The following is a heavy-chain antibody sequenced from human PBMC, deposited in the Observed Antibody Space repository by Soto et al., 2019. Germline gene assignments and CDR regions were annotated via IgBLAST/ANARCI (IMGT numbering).Heavy chain of an antibody. CDR2: IKSKTDGGTT. D-gene: IGHD3-3*01. CDR1: GFTFSNAW. J-gene: IGHJ6*02. Sequence: GGSLRLSCAASGFTFSNAWMNWVRQAPGKGLEWVGRIKSKTDGGTTDYAAPVKGRFTISRDDSKNKLYLKMNSLKTENTAENYFTTDLGYYDFWSGYYRPVYYYYGMDVWGQGT. V-gene: IGHV3-15*07. CDR3: TTDLGYYDFWSGYYRPVYYYYGMDV.